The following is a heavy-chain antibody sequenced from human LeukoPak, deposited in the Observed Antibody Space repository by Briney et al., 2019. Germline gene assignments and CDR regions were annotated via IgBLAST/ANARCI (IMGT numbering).Heavy chain of an antibody. CDR3: ARRTRGVVGPASQYYYYYMDV. V-gene: IGHV4-34*01. CDR2: INHSGST. J-gene: IGHJ6*03. D-gene: IGHD3-3*01. Sequence: SETLSLTCAVYGGSFSGYYWSWIRQPPGKGLEWIGEINHSGSTNYNPSLKSRVTISVDTSKNQFSLKLSSVTAADTAVYYCARRTRGVVGPASQYYYYYMDVWGKGTTVTASS. CDR1: GGSFSGYY.